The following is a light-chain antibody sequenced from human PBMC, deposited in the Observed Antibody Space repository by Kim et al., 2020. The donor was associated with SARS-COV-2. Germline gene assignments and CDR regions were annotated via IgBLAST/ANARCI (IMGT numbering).Light chain of an antibody. V-gene: IGLV2-14*03. CDR3: SSYTSSNTVI. CDR1: SSDVGAYNY. Sequence: GQSITISCSGTSSDVGAYNYVAWHQQRPGEAPKLMVLDVSLRPSGVSDRFSGSKSANTASLTISGLQTEDEADYYCSSYTSSNTVIFGGGTQLTVL. CDR2: DVS. J-gene: IGLJ2*01.